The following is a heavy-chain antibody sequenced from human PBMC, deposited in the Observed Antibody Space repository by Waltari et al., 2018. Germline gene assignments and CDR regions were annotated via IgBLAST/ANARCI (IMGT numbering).Heavy chain of an antibody. Sequence: EVQLVESGGGLVQPGGSLRLSCAASGFTFSSYWMHRVIQAPGKGLVGVSRVNSEGTSTSYADSVKGRFTISRDNAKNTLYLQMNSLRAEDTAVYYCTRSTSISNAFNIWGQGTMVTVSS. CDR1: GFTFSSYW. D-gene: IGHD6-6*01. J-gene: IGHJ3*02. CDR3: TRSTSISNAFNI. V-gene: IGHV3-74*01. CDR2: VNSEGTST.